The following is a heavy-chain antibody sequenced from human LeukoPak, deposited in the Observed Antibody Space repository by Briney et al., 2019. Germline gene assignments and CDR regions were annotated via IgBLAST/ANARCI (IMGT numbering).Heavy chain of an antibody. J-gene: IGHJ4*02. CDR2: ISGSGGST. Sequence: GGSLRLSCAASGFTFSSYAMSWVRQAPGKGLESVSAISGSGGSTYYADSVKGRFTISRDNSKNTQYLQMNSLRAEDTAVYYCATTFYDSSGYYYPPGYWGQGTLVTVSS. V-gene: IGHV3-23*01. D-gene: IGHD3-22*01. CDR3: ATTFYDSSGYYYPPGY. CDR1: GFTFSSYA.